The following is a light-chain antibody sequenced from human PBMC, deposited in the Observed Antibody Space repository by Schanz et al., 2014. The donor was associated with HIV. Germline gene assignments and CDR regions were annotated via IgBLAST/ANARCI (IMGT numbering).Light chain of an antibody. CDR2: QAS. Sequence: IQMTQSPSTVSASVGDRVTITCRASQTIGRLMAWYQQKPGRAPKLLIYQASTLETGVPSRFSGRGSGTEFTLTINGLQPDDFATYYCQQCDSFPYTFGQGTKLDIK. CDR3: QQCDSFPYT. CDR1: QTIGRL. J-gene: IGKJ2*01. V-gene: IGKV1-5*03.